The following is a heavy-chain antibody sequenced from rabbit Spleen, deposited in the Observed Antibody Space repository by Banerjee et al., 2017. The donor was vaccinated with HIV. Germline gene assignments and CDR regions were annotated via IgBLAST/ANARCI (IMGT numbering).Heavy chain of an antibody. CDR1: GFSFSDRDV. CDR3: ARNYVNVFDP. V-gene: IGHV1S45*01. D-gene: IGHD1-1*01. CDR2: INTATGKA. J-gene: IGHJ2*01. Sequence: QEQLEESGGGLVKPEGSLTLTCKASGFSFSDRDVMCWVRQAPGKGLEWIACINTATGKAVYASWAKGRFTFSKTSSTTVTLQMTSLTAADTATYFCARNYVNVFDPWGPGTLVTVS.